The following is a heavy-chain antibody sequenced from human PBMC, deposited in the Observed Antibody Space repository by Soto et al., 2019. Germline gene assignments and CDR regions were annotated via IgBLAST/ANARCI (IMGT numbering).Heavy chain of an antibody. V-gene: IGHV1-18*01. CDR1: GYTFTSYG. Sequence: ASVKVSCKASGYTFTSYGFSWVRQAPGQGLEWMGWISASNGNTNYAQKLQGRVTMTTDTSTSTAYMELRSLRSDDTAVYYCARSGVAARPIGRWFDPWGQGTLVTVS. CDR3: ARSGVAARPIGRWFDP. J-gene: IGHJ5*02. D-gene: IGHD6-6*01. CDR2: ISASNGNT.